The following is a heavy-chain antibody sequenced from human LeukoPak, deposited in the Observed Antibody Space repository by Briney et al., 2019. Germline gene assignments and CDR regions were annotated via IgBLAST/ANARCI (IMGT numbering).Heavy chain of an antibody. V-gene: IGHV3-48*03. CDR3: AREGYSYGYSVDC. CDR2: ISTSGSTI. Sequence: GGSLRLSCAASGFTFSSYEMNWVRQAPGKGLEWVSYISTSGSTIKYADSVKGRLTISRDNAKNSLYLQINSLRGEDTAVYYCAREGYSYGYSVDCWGQGTLVTVSS. J-gene: IGHJ4*02. CDR1: GFTFSSYE. D-gene: IGHD5-18*01.